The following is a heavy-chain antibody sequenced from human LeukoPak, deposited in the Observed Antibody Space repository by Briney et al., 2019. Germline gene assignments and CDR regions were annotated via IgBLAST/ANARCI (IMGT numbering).Heavy chain of an antibody. CDR3: ARAPSGTMIVVASRWFDP. V-gene: IGHV1-8*02. J-gene: IGHJ5*02. CDR1: GYTFTSYG. CDR2: MNPNSGNT. Sequence: ASVKVSCKASGYTFTSYGISWVRQATGQGLEWMGWMNPNSGNTGYAQKFQGRVTMTRNTSISTAYMELSSLRSEDTAVYYCARAPSGTMIVVASRWFDPWGQGTLVTVSS. D-gene: IGHD3-22*01.